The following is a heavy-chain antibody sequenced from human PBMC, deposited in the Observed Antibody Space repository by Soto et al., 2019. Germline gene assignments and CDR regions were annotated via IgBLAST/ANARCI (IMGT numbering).Heavy chain of an antibody. D-gene: IGHD6-25*01. CDR1: GFTFSSYA. J-gene: IGHJ4*02. CDR3: AKVYRSGSRGGWSFDY. CDR2: ISGSGGST. Sequence: GGSLRLSCAASGFTFSSYAMSWVRQAPGKGLEWVSAISGSGGSTYYADSVKGRFTISRDNSKNTLYLQMNSLRAEDTAVYYCAKVYRSGSRGGWSFDYRGQGTQVTVSS. V-gene: IGHV3-23*01.